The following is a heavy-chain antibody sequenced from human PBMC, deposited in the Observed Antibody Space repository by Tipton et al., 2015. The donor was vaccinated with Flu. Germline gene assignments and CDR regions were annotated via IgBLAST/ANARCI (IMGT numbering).Heavy chain of an antibody. CDR2: VSRTGST. D-gene: IGHD4-11*01. Sequence: TLSLTCAVSGDSISSDFYWTWIRQFPGKGLEWIGTVSRTGSTIYNPSLKSRVTISIDTAKNQFSLNMRSVTAADIAVYYCARRDYSNYVSDPNSWFDPWGQGTLVAVAS. CDR1: GDSISSDFY. V-gene: IGHV4-38-2*01. CDR3: ARRDYSNYVSDPNSWFDP. J-gene: IGHJ5*02.